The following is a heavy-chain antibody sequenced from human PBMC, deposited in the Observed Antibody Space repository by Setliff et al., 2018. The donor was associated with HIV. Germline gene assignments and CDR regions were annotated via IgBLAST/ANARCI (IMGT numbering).Heavy chain of an antibody. V-gene: IGHV3-64*04. CDR1: GFTFSSYV. Sequence: GGSLRLSCSASGFTFSSYVMHWVRQAPGKGLEYVSAISSNGGSTYYADSVKGRFTISRDNAKNSLYLQMNSLTAEDTAVYYCARDVSWRVRTYIDYWGQGALVTVS. CDR3: ARDVSWRVRTYIDY. D-gene: IGHD3-3*01. J-gene: IGHJ4*02. CDR2: ISSNGGST.